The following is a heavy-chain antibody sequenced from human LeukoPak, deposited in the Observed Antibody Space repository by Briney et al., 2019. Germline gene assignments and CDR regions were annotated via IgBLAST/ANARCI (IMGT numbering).Heavy chain of an antibody. CDR2: IYYSGST. D-gene: IGHD1-26*01. J-gene: IGHJ4*02. V-gene: IGHV4-59*01. CDR1: GGSIGSYL. Sequence: SETPSLTCTVSGGSIGSYLWSWIRQPPGKGLEWIGYIYYSGSTNYNPSLKSRVTILVDTSKNQFSLKVSSVTAADTAVYYCARGQYSGSCFDNWGQGSLVTVSS. CDR3: ARGQYSGSCFDN.